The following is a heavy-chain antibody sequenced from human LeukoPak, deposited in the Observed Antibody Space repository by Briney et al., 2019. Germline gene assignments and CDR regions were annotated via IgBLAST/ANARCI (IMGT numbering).Heavy chain of an antibody. J-gene: IGHJ4*02. V-gene: IGHV3-23*01. CDR1: GFTFSSYA. Sequence: LPGGSLRLSCAASGFTFSSYAMSWVRQAPGKGLGWVSAISGSGGSTYYADSVKGRFTISRDNSKNTLYLQMNSLRAEDTAVYYCAKAYGSGSDFDYWGQGTLVTVSS. CDR2: ISGSGGST. CDR3: AKAYGSGSDFDY. D-gene: IGHD3-10*01.